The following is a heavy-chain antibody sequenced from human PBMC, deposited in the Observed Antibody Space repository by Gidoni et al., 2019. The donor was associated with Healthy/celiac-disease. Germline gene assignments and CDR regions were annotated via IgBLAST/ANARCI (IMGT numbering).Heavy chain of an antibody. V-gene: IGHV3-15*07. D-gene: IGHD3-22*01. Sequence: EVQLLESGGGLVQPGGSLRLSCAASGFTFSNAWMNWVRQAPGKGLEWVGRIKSKTDGGTTDYAAPVKGRFTISRDDSKNTLYLQMNSLKTEDTAVYYCNTDPLLHYYDSSGQGKPPDYWGQGTLVTVSS. CDR3: NTDPLLHYYDSSGQGKPPDY. CDR2: IKSKTDGGTT. CDR1: GFTFSNAW. J-gene: IGHJ4*02.